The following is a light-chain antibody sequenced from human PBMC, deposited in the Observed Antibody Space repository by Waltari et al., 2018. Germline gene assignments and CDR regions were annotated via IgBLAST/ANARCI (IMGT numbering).Light chain of an antibody. V-gene: IGLV3-19*01. J-gene: IGLJ2*01. CDR2: GKN. Sequence: SSELTQDPAVSVALGQTVRITCQGDRLRTYYASWYQQKPGQVPVLVFYGKNNRPSGIPDRFSDSSSGNTASLIITGTQAEDEAVYYCNSRDTIGDHVVFGGGTKLTVL. CDR1: RLRTYY. CDR3: NSRDTIGDHVV.